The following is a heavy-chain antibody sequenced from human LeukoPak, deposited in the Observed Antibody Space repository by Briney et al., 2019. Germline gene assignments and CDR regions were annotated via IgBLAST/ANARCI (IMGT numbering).Heavy chain of an antibody. J-gene: IGHJ4*02. V-gene: IGHV6-1*01. CDR3: ARLGYSSSWTHFDY. CDR2: TYYRSKWYN. CDR1: GYSVSSNSAA. Sequence: SQTRSLTCAISGYSVSSNSAAWNWIRQSPSRGLEWLGRTYYRSKWYNDYPASVKSQITINPDTSKNQFSLQLNSVTPEDTAVYYCARLGYSSSWTHFDYWRQGTLVSVSS. D-gene: IGHD6-13*01.